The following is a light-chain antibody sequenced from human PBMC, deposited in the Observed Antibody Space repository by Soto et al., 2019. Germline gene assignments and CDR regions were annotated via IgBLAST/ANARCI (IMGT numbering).Light chain of an antibody. V-gene: IGKV1-5*01. CDR1: QSISNK. Sequence: DNQMTQSPSTLSTSVGDRVTITCRASQSISNKLAWYQQKPGKAPKVLIYDASSLESGVPSRFSGSGSGTEFTLTISSLQPDDSATYYCQQYDDYPITFGGGTRVEI. CDR2: DAS. CDR3: QQYDDYPIT. J-gene: IGKJ4*01.